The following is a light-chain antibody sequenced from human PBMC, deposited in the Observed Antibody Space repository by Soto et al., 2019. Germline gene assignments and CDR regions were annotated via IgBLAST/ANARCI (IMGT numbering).Light chain of an antibody. V-gene: IGLV2-14*01. CDR1: SSDVGGYNY. CDR3: SSYTSSSTGYV. CDR2: EVS. J-gene: IGLJ1*01. Sequence: QSVLTQPASVSGSPGQSITISCTGTSSDVGGYNYVSWYQQHPGKAPKLMIYEVSNRPSGVSNRFSGSKSGNTASLTISGLQVEDEADYYCSSYTSSSTGYVFGTGTKVTVL.